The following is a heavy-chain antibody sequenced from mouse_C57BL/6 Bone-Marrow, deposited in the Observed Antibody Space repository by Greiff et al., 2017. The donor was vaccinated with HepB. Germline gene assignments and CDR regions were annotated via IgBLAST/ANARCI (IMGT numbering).Heavy chain of an antibody. CDR1: GYAFSSSW. J-gene: IGHJ2*01. D-gene: IGHD2-1*01. Sequence: QVQLKESGPELVKPGASVKISCKASGYAFSSSWMNWVKQRPGQGLEWIGRIYPGDGDTNYNGKFKGKATLTADKSSSTAYMQLSSLTSEDSAVYVCAVYGNYDYWGQGTTLTVSS. V-gene: IGHV1-82*01. CDR3: AVYGNYDY. CDR2: IYPGDGDT.